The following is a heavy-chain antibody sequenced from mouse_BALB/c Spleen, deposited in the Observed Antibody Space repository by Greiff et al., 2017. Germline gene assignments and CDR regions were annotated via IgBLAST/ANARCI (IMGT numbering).Heavy chain of an antibody. CDR1: GFTFSDYY. J-gene: IGHJ2*01. CDR3: ARAPYGNYLYYFDY. V-gene: IGHV5-4*02. CDR2: ISDGGSYT. D-gene: IGHD2-10*02. Sequence: EVKLVESGGGLVKPGGSLKLSCAASGFTFSDYYMYWVRQTPEKRLEWVATISDGGSYTYYPDSVKGRFTISRDNAKNNLYLQMSSLKSEDTAMYYCARAPYGNYLYYFDYWGQGTTLTVSS.